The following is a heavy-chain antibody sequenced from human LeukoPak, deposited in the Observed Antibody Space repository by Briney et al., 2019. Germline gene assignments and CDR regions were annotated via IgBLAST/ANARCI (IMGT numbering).Heavy chain of an antibody. CDR1: GITFNKYG. J-gene: IGHJ4*02. CDR2: VLGSGVPT. CDR3: AKGDSIGFGELFDY. D-gene: IGHD3-10*01. Sequence: GGSLRLSCAASGITFNKYGMSWVRQAPGKGLEWVATVLGSGVPTYYAGSVQGRFTISRDNSKNTLYLQMNSLRAEDTAVYYCAKGDSIGFGELFDYWGQGTLVTVSS. V-gene: IGHV3-23*01.